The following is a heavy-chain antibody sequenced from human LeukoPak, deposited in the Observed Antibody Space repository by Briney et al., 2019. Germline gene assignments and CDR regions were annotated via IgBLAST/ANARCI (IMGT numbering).Heavy chain of an antibody. D-gene: IGHD2-2*01. CDR2: IYYSGST. Sequence: SETLSLTCTVSGGSISSSSSYWGWIRQPPGKGLEWIGSIYYSGSTYYNPSLKSRVTISVDTSKNQFSLKLSSVTAADTAVYYCARHCSSTSCYYGMDVWGQGTTVTVSS. V-gene: IGHV4-39*01. J-gene: IGHJ6*02. CDR3: ARHCSSTSCYYGMDV. CDR1: GGSISSSSSY.